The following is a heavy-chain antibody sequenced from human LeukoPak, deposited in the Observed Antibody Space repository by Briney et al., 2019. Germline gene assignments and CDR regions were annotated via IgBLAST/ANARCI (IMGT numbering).Heavy chain of an antibody. CDR2: IYYSGST. J-gene: IGHJ4*02. D-gene: IGHD4-17*01. CDR1: GGSISSYY. Sequence: SETLSLTCTVSGGSISSYYWSWIRQPPGKGLEWIGYIYYSGSTNYNPSLKSRVTISVDTSKNQFSLKLSSVTAADTAVYYCARDQKDYGDYGGSIDYWGQGTLVTVSS. CDR3: ARDQKDYGDYGGSIDY. V-gene: IGHV4-59*01.